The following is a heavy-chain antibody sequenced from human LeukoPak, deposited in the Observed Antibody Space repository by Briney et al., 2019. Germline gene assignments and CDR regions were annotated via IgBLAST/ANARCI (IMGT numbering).Heavy chain of an antibody. D-gene: IGHD5-12*01. CDR1: GGSISSSSYY. V-gene: IGHV4-39*01. CDR2: IYYTGST. J-gene: IGHJ4*02. Sequence: PSETLSLTCTVSGGSISSSSYYWGWIRQPPGKGLEWIGSIYYTGSTYHNPSLKSRVTISVDTSKNQFSLKLSSVTAADAAVYYCARQVRDTVATISPDRTIDYWGQGTLVTVSS. CDR3: ARQVRDTVATISPDRTIDY.